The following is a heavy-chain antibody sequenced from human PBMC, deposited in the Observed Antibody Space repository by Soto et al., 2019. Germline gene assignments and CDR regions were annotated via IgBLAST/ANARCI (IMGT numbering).Heavy chain of an antibody. CDR1: GFTFSSYD. V-gene: IGHV3-30*18. J-gene: IGHJ6*02. CDR3: AKDLLGLGRAYGMDV. Sequence: QVQLVESGGGVVQPGRSLRLSCAASGFTFSSYDMHWVRKAPGKGLEWVAVISYDGSNKYYADSVKGRFTISRDNSKNTLYLQMNSLRAEDTAVYYCAKDLLGLGRAYGMDVWGHRIIVTVS. CDR2: ISYDGSNK. D-gene: IGHD7-27*01.